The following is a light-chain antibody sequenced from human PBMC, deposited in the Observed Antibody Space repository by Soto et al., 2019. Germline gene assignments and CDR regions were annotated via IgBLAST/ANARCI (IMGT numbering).Light chain of an antibody. Sequence: DIQMTQSPSTLSGSVGDRVTITCRASQTISSWLAWYQQKPGKAPKLLIYKASTLKSGVPSRFSGSGSGTEFTLTISSLQLYVYATSTSQLYTSYPQAFGQGTNVEIK. CDR1: QTISSW. J-gene: IGKJ1*01. CDR3: QLYTSYPQA. V-gene: IGKV1-5*03. CDR2: KAS.